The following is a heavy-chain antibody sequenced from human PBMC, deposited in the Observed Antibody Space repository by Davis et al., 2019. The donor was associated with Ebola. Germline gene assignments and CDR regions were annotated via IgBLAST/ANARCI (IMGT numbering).Heavy chain of an antibody. Sequence: PGGSLRLSCAASGFTFSDYYMSWIRQAPGKGLEWVAVISYDGSNKYYADSVKGRFTISRDNAKNTLYLQMNSLRAEDTAVYYCARSPPQYYYDSSGYYSLSWYFDLWGRGTLVTVSS. CDR1: GFTFSDYY. CDR2: ISYDGSNK. CDR3: ARSPPQYYYDSSGYYSLSWYFDL. V-gene: IGHV3-30*03. J-gene: IGHJ2*01. D-gene: IGHD3-22*01.